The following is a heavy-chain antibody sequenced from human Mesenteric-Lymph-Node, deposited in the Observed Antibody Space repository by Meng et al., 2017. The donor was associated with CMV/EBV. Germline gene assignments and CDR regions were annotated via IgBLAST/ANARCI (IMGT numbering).Heavy chain of an antibody. Sequence: GSLRLSCAVSGASIYTSSYYWGWIRQPPGKGLDWLGIIFYEGSLYYNASLKSRLTMSIDTSQNQFSLKLNSMTAADTAVYYCARGACPGTSCNEFGSSAFDIWGPGTMVTVSS. V-gene: IGHV4-39*07. D-gene: IGHD2-2*01. CDR2: IFYEGSL. CDR3: ARGACPGTSCNEFGSSAFDI. CDR1: GASIYTSSYY. J-gene: IGHJ3*02.